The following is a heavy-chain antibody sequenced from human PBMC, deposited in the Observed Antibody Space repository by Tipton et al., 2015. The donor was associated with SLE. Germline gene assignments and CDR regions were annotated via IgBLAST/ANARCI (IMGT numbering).Heavy chain of an antibody. J-gene: IGHJ4*02. CDR3: AKASEGVGIAIWGCFDY. Sequence: SLRLSCAASGFTFNNYGMNWVRQAPGKGLEWVAFIRYDGRNKYYADSVKGRFTISRDNSKNKLYLQMTSLRAEDTALYYCAKASEGVGIAIWGCFDYWGQGTLVTVSS. D-gene: IGHD1-26*01. CDR2: IRYDGRNK. V-gene: IGHV3-30*02. CDR1: GFTFNNYG.